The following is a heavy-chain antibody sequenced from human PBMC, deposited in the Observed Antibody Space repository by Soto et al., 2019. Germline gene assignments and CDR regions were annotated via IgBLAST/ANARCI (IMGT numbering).Heavy chain of an antibody. Sequence: QVQLVESGGGVVQSGRSLRLSCAASGFTFSSYGMHWVRQAPGKGLEWVAVISYDGSNKYYADSVKGRFTISRDNSKNTLYLQMNSLRAEDTAVYYCAKVKDIVVVPAASDYYYMDVWGKGTTVTVSS. CDR3: AKVKDIVVVPAASDYYYMDV. J-gene: IGHJ6*03. CDR2: ISYDGSNK. D-gene: IGHD2-2*01. CDR1: GFTFSSYG. V-gene: IGHV3-30*18.